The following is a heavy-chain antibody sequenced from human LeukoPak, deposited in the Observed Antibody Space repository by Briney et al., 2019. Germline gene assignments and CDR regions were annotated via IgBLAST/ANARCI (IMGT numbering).Heavy chain of an antibody. CDR1: GFTFSSYA. D-gene: IGHD3-10*01. CDR3: AKPYYGSGSYYGFNYYAFDY. J-gene: IGHJ4*02. V-gene: IGHV3-23*01. Sequence: PGGSLRLSCAASGFTFSSYAMSWVRQAPGKGLEWVSLISGSGGSANHADSVKGRFTISRDNSKNTLYLQMNSLRAEDTAVYYCAKPYYGSGSYYGFNYYAFDYWGQGTLVTVSS. CDR2: ISGSGGSA.